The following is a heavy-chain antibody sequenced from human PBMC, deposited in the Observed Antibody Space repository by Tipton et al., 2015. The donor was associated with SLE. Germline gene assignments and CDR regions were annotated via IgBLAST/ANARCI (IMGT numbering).Heavy chain of an antibody. D-gene: IGHD3-16*01. V-gene: IGHV4-34*01. Sequence: TLSLTCAVYGGSFSGYYWSWIRQPPGKGLEWIGEINHSGSTNYNPSLKSRVTISVDTSKNQFSLKLSSVTAADTAVYYCARVRRLGTVGYNWFDPWGQGTLVTVSS. CDR1: GGSFSGYY. CDR2: INHSGST. CDR3: ARVRRLGTVGYNWFDP. J-gene: IGHJ5*02.